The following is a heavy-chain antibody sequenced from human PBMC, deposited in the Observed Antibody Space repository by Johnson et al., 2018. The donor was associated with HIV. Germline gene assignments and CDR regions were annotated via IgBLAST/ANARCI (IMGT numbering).Heavy chain of an antibody. CDR2: ISSSGSTK. Sequence: QMQLVESGGGLVKPGGSLRLSCAASGFTFSDYYMSWIRQAPGKGLEWVSYISSSGSTKYYVDSVKGRFTMSRDHAKNSMFLQMNSLRADDTAVYYCAREVERGLGFDIWGQGTMVTVSS. CDR3: AREVERGLGFDI. J-gene: IGHJ3*02. V-gene: IGHV3-11*04. CDR1: GFTFSDYY. D-gene: IGHD5-24*01.